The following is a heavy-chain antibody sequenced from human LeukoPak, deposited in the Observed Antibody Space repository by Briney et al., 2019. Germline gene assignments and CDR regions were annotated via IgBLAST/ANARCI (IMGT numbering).Heavy chain of an antibody. Sequence: GGSLRLSCEASGFTFGSHAMYWVRQAPGKGVEWVAGIFGSGGSPHYADPVKGRFTISRDNSRNTVYLQINSLRAEDTAVYYCGKTTVGYSSGQKPAWPVDYWGQGTLVTVSS. CDR2: IFGSGGSP. D-gene: IGHD5-18*01. CDR1: GFTFGSHA. J-gene: IGHJ4*02. CDR3: GKTTVGYSSGQKPAWPVDY. V-gene: IGHV3-23*01.